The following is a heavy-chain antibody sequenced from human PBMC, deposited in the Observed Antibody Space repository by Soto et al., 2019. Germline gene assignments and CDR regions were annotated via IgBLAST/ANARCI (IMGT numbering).Heavy chain of an antibody. Sequence: EVQLVESGGGLVKPGGSLRLSCAASGFTFSSYSMNWVRQAPGKGLEWVSAISGSGGSTYYADSVKGRFTISRDNSKNTLYLQMNSLRAEDTAVYYCAKGRYYYDSSGLFDYWGQGTLVTVSS. CDR1: GFTFSSYS. J-gene: IGHJ4*02. CDR3: AKGRYYYDSSGLFDY. CDR2: ISGSGGST. V-gene: IGHV3-23*04. D-gene: IGHD3-22*01.